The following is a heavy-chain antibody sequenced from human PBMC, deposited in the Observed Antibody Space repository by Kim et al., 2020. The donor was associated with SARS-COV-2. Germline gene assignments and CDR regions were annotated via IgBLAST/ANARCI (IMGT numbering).Heavy chain of an antibody. CDR3: ARVGYSSSWYTLSNFDY. CDR2: IYYSGST. CDR1: GGSISSSSYY. J-gene: IGHJ4*02. D-gene: IGHD6-13*01. Sequence: SETLSLTCTVSGGSISSSSYYWGWIRQPPGKGLEWIGSIYYSGSTYYNPSLKSRVTISVDTSKNQFSLKLSSVTAADTAVYYCARVGYSSSWYTLSNFDYWGQGTLVTVSS. V-gene: IGHV4-39*01.